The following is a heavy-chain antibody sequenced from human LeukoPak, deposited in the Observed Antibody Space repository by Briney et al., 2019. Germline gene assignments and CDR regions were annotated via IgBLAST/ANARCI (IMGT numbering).Heavy chain of an antibody. J-gene: IGHJ6*02. Sequence: PGGSLRLSCAASGFTFSSYWMHWVRQAPGKGLVWVSRINSDGSSTSYADSVKGRFTISRENAKNSLYLQMNSLRAEDAAVYYCARDRGRSSSWYWMDYYYYYGMDVWGQGTTVTVSS. V-gene: IGHV3-74*01. CDR2: INSDGSST. CDR1: GFTFSSYW. D-gene: IGHD6-13*01. CDR3: ARDRGRSSSWYWMDYYYYYGMDV.